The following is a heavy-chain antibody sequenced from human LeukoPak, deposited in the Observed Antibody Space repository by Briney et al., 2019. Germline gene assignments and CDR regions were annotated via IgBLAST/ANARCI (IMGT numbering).Heavy chain of an antibody. CDR2: IDSYGSGT. CDR1: GFSFSSYW. J-gene: IGHJ5*02. CDR3: VRDGDGDYPVEA. D-gene: IGHD4-17*01. Sequence: PGGSLRLSCAASGFSFSSYWMHWVRQAPGKGLVWVSRIDSYGSGTTYADSVKGRFTISRDNAKNTLYLQMNSLSADDTAIYYCVRDGDGDYPVEAWGQGTLVTVSS. V-gene: IGHV3-74*01.